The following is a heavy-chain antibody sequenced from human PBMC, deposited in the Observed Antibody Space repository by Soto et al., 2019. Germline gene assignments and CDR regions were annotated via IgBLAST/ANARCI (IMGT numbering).Heavy chain of an antibody. V-gene: IGHV1-24*01. Sequence: ASVKVSCKVSGYTLTELSMHWVRQAPGKGLEWMGGFDPEDGETIYAQKFQGRVTMTEDTSTDTAYIELSSLRSEDTAVYYCATYIVGARTVLDYYYYGMDVWGQGTTVTVSS. J-gene: IGHJ6*02. CDR3: ATYIVGARTVLDYYYYGMDV. D-gene: IGHD1-26*01. CDR1: GYTLTELS. CDR2: FDPEDGET.